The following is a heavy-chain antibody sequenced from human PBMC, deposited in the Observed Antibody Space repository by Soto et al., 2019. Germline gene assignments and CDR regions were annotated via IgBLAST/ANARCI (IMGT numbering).Heavy chain of an antibody. Sequence: QVQLVQSGAEVKKPGASVKVSCKASGYTFTSYYMHWVRQAPGQGLEWMGIINPSGGSTSYAQKFQGRVTMTRDTSTSTGYMELSSLRSEDTAVYYCARAVYSTKVWFDPWGQGTLVTVSS. J-gene: IGHJ5*02. D-gene: IGHD4-4*01. CDR3: ARAVYSTKVWFDP. CDR2: INPSGGST. CDR1: GYTFTSYY. V-gene: IGHV1-46*01.